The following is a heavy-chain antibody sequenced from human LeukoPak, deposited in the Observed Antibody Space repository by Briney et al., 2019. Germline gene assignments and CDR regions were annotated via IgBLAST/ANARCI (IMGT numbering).Heavy chain of an antibody. D-gene: IGHD6-13*01. J-gene: IGHJ4*02. V-gene: IGHV4-30-4*01. CDR2: IYYSGST. Sequence: PSQTLSLTCTVSGGSISSGDYYWSRIRQPPGKGLEWIGYIYYSGSTYYNPSLKSRVTISVDTSKNQFSLKLSSVTAADTAVYYCAREGQQLANFDYWGQGTLVTVSS. CDR3: AREGQQLANFDY. CDR1: GGSISSGDYY.